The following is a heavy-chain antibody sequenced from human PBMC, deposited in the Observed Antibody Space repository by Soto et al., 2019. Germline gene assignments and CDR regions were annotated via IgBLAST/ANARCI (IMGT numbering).Heavy chain of an antibody. CDR1: GFTFGDYA. CDR3: PRVWDSSGYYYDYFDY. CDR2: IRSKAYGGTT. D-gene: IGHD3-22*01. J-gene: IGHJ4*02. Sequence: PGGSLRLSCTASGFTFGDYAMSWVRQAPGKGLVWVGFIRSKAYGGTTEYAASVKGRFTISRDDSKSIAYLQMNSLKTEDTAVYYCPRVWDSSGYYYDYFDYWGQGT. V-gene: IGHV3-49*04.